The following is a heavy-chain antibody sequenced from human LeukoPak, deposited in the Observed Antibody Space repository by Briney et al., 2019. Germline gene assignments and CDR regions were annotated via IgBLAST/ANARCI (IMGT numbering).Heavy chain of an antibody. V-gene: IGHV4-34*01. CDR1: GGSFSGYY. J-gene: IGHJ4*02. Sequence: SETLSLTCAVYGGSFSGYYWSWIRQPPGKGLEWIGSIYYSGSTYYNPSLKSRVTISVDTSKNQFSLKLSSVTAADTAVYYCARGYSSGWYKIFDYWGQGTLVTVSS. CDR2: IYYSGST. D-gene: IGHD6-19*01. CDR3: ARGYSSGWYKIFDY.